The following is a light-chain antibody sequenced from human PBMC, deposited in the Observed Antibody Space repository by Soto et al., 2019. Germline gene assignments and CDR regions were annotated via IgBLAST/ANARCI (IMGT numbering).Light chain of an antibody. CDR3: QQYGSSPPWT. J-gene: IGKJ1*01. Sequence: EIVLTQSPGTLSLSPGERATLSCRASQSVSSSYLAWYQQKPGQAPRLLIYGESSRATGIPDRFSGSGSGTDFTLTISRLEPEDFAVYYCQQYGSSPPWTFGQGTKVDIK. CDR2: GES. V-gene: IGKV3-20*01. CDR1: QSVSSSY.